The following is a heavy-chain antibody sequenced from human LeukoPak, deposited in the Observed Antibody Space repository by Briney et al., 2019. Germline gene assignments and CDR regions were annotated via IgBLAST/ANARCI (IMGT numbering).Heavy chain of an antibody. J-gene: IGHJ4*02. Sequence: GGSLRLSCVVSGFSLSSDAMSWVRQAPGKGLEWVSVSSGSDDSTHYADSVKGRFIMSRDNSENTLYLQMNSLRAEVTAVYYCTKDLMTGYSSGWYLGYWGQGTLSPSPQ. V-gene: IGHV3-23*01. D-gene: IGHD6-19*01. CDR2: SSGSDDST. CDR1: GFSLSSDA. CDR3: TKDLMTGYSSGWYLGY.